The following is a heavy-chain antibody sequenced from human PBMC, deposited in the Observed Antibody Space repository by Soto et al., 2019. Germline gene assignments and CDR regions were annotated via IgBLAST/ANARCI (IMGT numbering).Heavy chain of an antibody. CDR2: IGPYNGNT. Sequence: QAQLVQSGAEVKKPGASVKVSCQAGGYTFADYGISWVRQAPGQGLEWVGWIGPYNGNTNYAQNLQDRVTMTTDTSTNTAYMGLGSLRSDDTALYYCARCYCTVGSCYTCWHFDLWGRGTLLTVSS. D-gene: IGHD2-15*01. CDR3: ARCYCTVGSCYTCWHFDL. CDR1: GYTFADYG. V-gene: IGHV1-18*01. J-gene: IGHJ2*01.